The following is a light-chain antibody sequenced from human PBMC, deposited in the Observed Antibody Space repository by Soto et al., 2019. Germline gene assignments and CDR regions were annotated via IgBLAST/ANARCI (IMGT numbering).Light chain of an antibody. Sequence: EIVLTQSPGTLSLSPGERATLSCRASQSVSSSYLAWYQQKPGQAPRLLIYGASNRATGIPDRFSGSGSGTDFTLTISRLEPEDFAVYYCQQYGSSPPVTFGQGTRL. V-gene: IGKV3-20*01. CDR3: QQYGSSPPVT. CDR2: GAS. J-gene: IGKJ5*01. CDR1: QSVSSSY.